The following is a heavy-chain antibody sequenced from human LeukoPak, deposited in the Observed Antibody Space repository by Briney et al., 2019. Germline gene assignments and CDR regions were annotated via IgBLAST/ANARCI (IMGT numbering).Heavy chain of an antibody. CDR2: ISSSGSTI. CDR3: ARGRVVRGVIPPYFDY. D-gene: IGHD3-10*01. CDR1: GFIFDNHG. Sequence: GGSLRLSCAASGFIFDNHGMSWVRQVPGKGLEWVSYISSSGSTIYYADSVKGRFTISRDNAKNSLYLQMNSLRAEDTAVYYCARGRVVRGVIPPYFDYWGQGTLVTVSS. V-gene: IGHV3-11*01. J-gene: IGHJ4*02.